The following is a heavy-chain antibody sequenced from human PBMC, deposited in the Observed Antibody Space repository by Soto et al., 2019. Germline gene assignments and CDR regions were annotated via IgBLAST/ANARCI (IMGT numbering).Heavy chain of an antibody. V-gene: IGHV3-23*01. D-gene: IGHD6-19*01. CDR3: VKDRSTSDWYGYFDY. CDR2: VSNSGYNT. CDR1: GFTFNTYA. Sequence: EVQLLESGGGLVQPGGSLRLSCAASGFTFNTYAVSWVRQAPGKGLEWVSAVSNSGYNTYYTDSVKGRFTISRDKSKNALYLQRSSLRAEDTALYYCVKDRSTSDWYGYFDYWGQGTLVTVSS. J-gene: IGHJ4*02.